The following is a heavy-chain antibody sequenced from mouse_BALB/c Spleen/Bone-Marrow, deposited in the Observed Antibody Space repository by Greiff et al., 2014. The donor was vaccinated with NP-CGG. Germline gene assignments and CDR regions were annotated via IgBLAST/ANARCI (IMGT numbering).Heavy chain of an antibody. D-gene: IGHD2-3*01. CDR2: VNPNIGGT. CDR1: GYTFTDYT. V-gene: IGHV1-22*01. J-gene: IGHJ2*01. Sequence: EVKLMESGPELVKPGASVKISCKTSGYTFTDYTLHWAKQSHGKSLEWIGGVNPNIGGTSYNQKFKGKASLTVNKSSTTAYMELRSLTSEDSAVYYCARGRWYYWGQGTTLTVSS. CDR3: ARGRWYY.